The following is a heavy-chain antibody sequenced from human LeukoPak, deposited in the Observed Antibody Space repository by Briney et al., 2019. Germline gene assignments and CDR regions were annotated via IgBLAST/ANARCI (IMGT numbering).Heavy chain of an antibody. Sequence: SETLSLTCSVSGGSISSSSSYWGWIRQPPGKGPEWIGSIYYSGSSFDNPSLKSRVTISVDTSKNQFSLKLSSVTAADTAVHYCARARSSEFDYWGQGTLVTVSS. V-gene: IGHV4-39*07. D-gene: IGHD3-22*01. CDR3: ARARSSEFDY. CDR2: IYYSGSS. CDR1: GGSISSSSSY. J-gene: IGHJ4*02.